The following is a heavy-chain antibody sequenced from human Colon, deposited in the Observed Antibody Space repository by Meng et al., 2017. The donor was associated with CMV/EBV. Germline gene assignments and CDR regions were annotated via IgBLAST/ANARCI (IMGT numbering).Heavy chain of an antibody. V-gene: IGHV3-7*04. CDR3: ARGQLWLDS. D-gene: IGHD4-11*01. J-gene: IGHJ5*01. CDR2: IKQDGSEI. Sequence: GESLKISCAASGMTLSSYWMTWVRQAPGKGLEWVANIKQDGSEIYYVDSVKGRFTISRDNAKNSLYLQMNNLRAEDTAVYYCARGQLWLDSWGQGTRVTVSS. CDR1: GMTLSSYW.